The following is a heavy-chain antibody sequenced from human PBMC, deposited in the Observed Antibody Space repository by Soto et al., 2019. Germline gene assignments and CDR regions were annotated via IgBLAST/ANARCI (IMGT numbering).Heavy chain of an antibody. Sequence: GGSLRLSCAASGFTFSSYWMSWVRQAPGKGLEWVANIKQDGSEKYYVDSVKGRFTISRDNAKNSLYLQMNSLRAEDTAVYYCARDHGSGSPDAFDIWGQGTMVTVSS. V-gene: IGHV3-7*01. CDR3: ARDHGSGSPDAFDI. D-gene: IGHD3-10*01. CDR2: IKQDGSEK. J-gene: IGHJ3*02. CDR1: GFTFSSYW.